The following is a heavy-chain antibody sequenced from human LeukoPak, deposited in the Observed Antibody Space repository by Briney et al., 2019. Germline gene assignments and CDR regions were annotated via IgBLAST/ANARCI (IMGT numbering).Heavy chain of an antibody. CDR3: AKDGAYDSSGYYYGG. CDR2: ISGSGGST. Sequence: GGSLRLSCAASGFTFSSYAMSWVRQAPGKGLEWVSAISGSGGSTYYADSVKGRSTVSRDNSKNTLYLQMNSLRAEDTAVYYCAKDGAYDSSGYYYGGWGQGTLVTVSS. V-gene: IGHV3-23*01. D-gene: IGHD3-22*01. CDR1: GFTFSSYA. J-gene: IGHJ4*02.